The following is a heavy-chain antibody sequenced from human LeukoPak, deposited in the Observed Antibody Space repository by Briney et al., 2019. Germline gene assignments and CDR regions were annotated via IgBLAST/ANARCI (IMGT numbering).Heavy chain of an antibody. D-gene: IGHD3-3*01. J-gene: IGHJ4*02. CDR3: AKDFWSGYEHDDY. Sequence: SVKVSCKASGGTFSSYAISWVRQAPGQGLEWMGRIIPILGIANYAQKFQGRVTITADKSTSTAYMELSSLRSEDTAKYYCAKDFWSGYEHDDYWGQGTLVTVSS. CDR1: GGTFSSYA. CDR2: IIPILGIA. V-gene: IGHV1-69*04.